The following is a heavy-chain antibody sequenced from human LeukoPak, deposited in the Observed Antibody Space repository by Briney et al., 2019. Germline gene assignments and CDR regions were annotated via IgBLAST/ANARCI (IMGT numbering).Heavy chain of an antibody. CDR1: GGSISSTIYY. CDR3: ATTSGYRNYYYYYIDV. Sequence: SETLSLTCTVSGGSISSTIYYWGWIRQPPGKGLEWIGTSYYGGNIYYNPSLKSRVTISVDGSKNQFSLTLTSVTAADTAVYYCATTSGYRNYYYYYIDVWGKGTTVTVSS. J-gene: IGHJ6*03. CDR2: SYYGGNI. V-gene: IGHV4-39*01. D-gene: IGHD3-22*01.